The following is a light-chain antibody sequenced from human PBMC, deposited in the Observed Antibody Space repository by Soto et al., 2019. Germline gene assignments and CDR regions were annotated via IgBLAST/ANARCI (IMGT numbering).Light chain of an antibody. Sequence: DIQMIQSPSTLSASVGDRVTITCRASQSISSWLAWYQQKPGKAPRLLIYDASYLERGVPSRFSGSGSGTEFTLTISGLQPDDLATYDCQQYHNFWTCGPGTKVES. CDR3: QQYHNFWT. V-gene: IGKV1-5*01. CDR1: QSISSW. CDR2: DAS. J-gene: IGKJ1*01.